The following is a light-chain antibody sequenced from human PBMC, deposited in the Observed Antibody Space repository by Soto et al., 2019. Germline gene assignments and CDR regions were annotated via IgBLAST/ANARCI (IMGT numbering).Light chain of an antibody. CDR1: QSASSW. CDR3: QQYYSYPWT. CDR2: DAS. Sequence: IQMTQSPSTLSASVGDRVTITCRASQSASSWLAWYQQKPGKAPNLLIHDASSLESGVPSRFSGSGSGTEFTLTISSLHPDDFTTYYCQQYYSYPWTFGQGTKVDIK. V-gene: IGKV1-5*01. J-gene: IGKJ1*01.